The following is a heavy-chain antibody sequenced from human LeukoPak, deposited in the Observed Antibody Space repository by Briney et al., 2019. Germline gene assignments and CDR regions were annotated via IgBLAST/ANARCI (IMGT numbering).Heavy chain of an antibody. Sequence: GGSLRLSCAASGFTFSDYYMSWIRQAPGKGLEWASYISSSSSYTNYAESVKGGFTISRDKAKKSLYLQMNSLRAEDTAVYYCARDWDESSGYFYPDAFDIWGQGTMVIVSS. V-gene: IGHV3-11*05. D-gene: IGHD3-22*01. CDR2: ISSSSSYT. CDR1: GFTFSDYY. CDR3: ARDWDESSGYFYPDAFDI. J-gene: IGHJ3*02.